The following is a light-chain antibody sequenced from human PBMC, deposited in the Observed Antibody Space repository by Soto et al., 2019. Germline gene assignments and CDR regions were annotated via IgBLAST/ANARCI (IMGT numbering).Light chain of an antibody. J-gene: IGKJ5*01. Sequence: IVMTQSPPTISVNPGERATLSCRASQSVSSNLAWYQHKPGQAPRLLIYGASTRATGIPARFSGSGSGTEFTLTISSLQSEDFAVYYCQQYYDWPICFGQGT. CDR3: QQYYDWPIC. V-gene: IGKV3-15*01. CDR2: GAS. CDR1: QSVSSN.